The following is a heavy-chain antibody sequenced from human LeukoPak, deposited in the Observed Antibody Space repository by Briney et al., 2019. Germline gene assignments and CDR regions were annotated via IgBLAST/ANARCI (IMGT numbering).Heavy chain of an antibody. CDR1: GFTFSSYS. CDR3: AREEDGCSSTSCYPVVGMDV. Sequence: PGGSLRLSCAASGFTFSSYSMNWVRQAPGKGLEWVSYISSSSSTIYYADSVKGRFTISRDNAKNSLYLQMNSLRAEDTAVYYCAREEDGCSSTSCYPVVGMDVWGQGTTVTVSS. V-gene: IGHV3-48*01. J-gene: IGHJ6*02. D-gene: IGHD2-2*01. CDR2: ISSSSSTI.